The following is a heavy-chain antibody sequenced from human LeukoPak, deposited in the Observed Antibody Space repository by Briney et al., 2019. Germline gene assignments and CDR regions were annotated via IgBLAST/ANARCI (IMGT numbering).Heavy chain of an antibody. D-gene: IGHD4-17*01. J-gene: IGHJ4*02. CDR2: ISSTGSTK. CDR3: SRVRSPSTVPIDY. CDR1: GFTFSTYS. Sequence: QPGGSLRLSCAASGFTFSTYSMTWVRQAPGKGLEWVSYISSTGSTKYYANSVKGRFTISRDNAVNSLYLQMNSLRDEDTAVYHCSRVRSPSTVPIDYWGQGTLVTVSS. V-gene: IGHV3-48*02.